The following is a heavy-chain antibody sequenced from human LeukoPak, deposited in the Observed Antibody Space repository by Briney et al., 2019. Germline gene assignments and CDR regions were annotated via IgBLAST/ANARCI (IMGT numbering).Heavy chain of an antibody. CDR2: ISSSDNYV. J-gene: IGHJ4*02. CDR1: GFTFSSYS. D-gene: IGHD5-18*01. CDR3: AKEGTAMASSYFDY. V-gene: IGHV3-21*01. Sequence: PGGSLRLSCAASGFTFSSYSMNWVRQAPGKGLEWVSSISSSDNYVYYADSVKGRFTISRDNSDNTLYLQMNSLRDEDTAMYYCAKEGTAMASSYFDYWGQGTLITVSS.